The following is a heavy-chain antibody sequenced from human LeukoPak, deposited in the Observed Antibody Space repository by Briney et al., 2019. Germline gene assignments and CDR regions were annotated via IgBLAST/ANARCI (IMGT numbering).Heavy chain of an antibody. D-gene: IGHD3-3*01. V-gene: IGHV4-39*01. CDR3: ARQVMDYDFWSGYYAHAFDI. CDR2: IYYSGST. J-gene: IGHJ3*02. CDR1: GGSISSSSYY. Sequence: SESLSLTCTVSGGSISSSSYYWGWIRQPPGKGLEWIGRIYYSGSTYYNPSLKSRVTISVDTSKNQFSLKLSSVTAADTAVYYCARQVMDYDFWSGYYAHAFDIWGQGTMVTVSS.